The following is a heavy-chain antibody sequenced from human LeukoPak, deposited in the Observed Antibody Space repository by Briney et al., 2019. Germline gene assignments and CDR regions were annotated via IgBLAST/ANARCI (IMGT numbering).Heavy chain of an antibody. CDR3: ARDGGGSYYYYYMDV. D-gene: IGHD1-14*01. Sequence: GGSLRLSCAAPGFTFSSYGRHWVRQAPGKGLEWVAVIWYDGSNKNYADSVKGRFTISRDNSKTTLYLQMNSLSAEDTAVYYCARDGGGSYYYYYMDVWGKGTTVTVSS. CDR1: GFTFSSYG. CDR2: IWYDGSNK. V-gene: IGHV3-33*01. J-gene: IGHJ6*03.